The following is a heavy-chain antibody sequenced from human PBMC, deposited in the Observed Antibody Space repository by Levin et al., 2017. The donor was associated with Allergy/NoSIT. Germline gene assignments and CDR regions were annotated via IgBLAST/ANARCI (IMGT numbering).Heavy chain of an antibody. CDR1: GFTFSIYA. J-gene: IGHJ6*02. D-gene: IGHD2-15*01. CDR2: ISYDGTKK. V-gene: IGHV3-30-3*01. CDR3: ARDLSYCSGGSCYQYHGVDV. Sequence: GGSLRLSCAASGFTFSIYAMHWVRQSPGKGLEWVAIISYDGTKKFYADSVKGRFTTSRDNSRNTLYLEMNDLRAEDTAIFSCARDLSYCSGGSCYQYHGVDVWGQGTTVTVSS.